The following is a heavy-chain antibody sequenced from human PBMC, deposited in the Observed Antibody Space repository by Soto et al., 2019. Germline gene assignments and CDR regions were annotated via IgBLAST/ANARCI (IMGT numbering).Heavy chain of an antibody. V-gene: IGHV4-30-4*01. CDR2: IYYSGST. J-gene: IGHJ4*02. CDR3: ARYYYDSSGYCAYFDY. Sequence: SETLSLTCTVSGGSISSGDYYWSWIRQPPGKGLEWIGYIYYSGSTYYNPSLKSRVTISVDTSKNQFSLKLSSVTAADTAVYYCARYYYDSSGYCAYFDYWGQGTLVTVSS. D-gene: IGHD3-22*01. CDR1: GGSISSGDYY.